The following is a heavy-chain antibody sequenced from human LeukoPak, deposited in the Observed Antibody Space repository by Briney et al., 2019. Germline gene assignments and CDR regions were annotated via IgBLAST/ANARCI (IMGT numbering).Heavy chain of an antibody. J-gene: IGHJ5*02. CDR2: ISSSGSTI. V-gene: IGHV3-48*03. CDR3: ARAPTKFRRDWFDP. D-gene: IGHD3-9*01. Sequence: GGSLRLFCAASEFTFSSYETNWIRQAPGKGLEWVSYISSSGSTIYYADSVKGRFTISRDNAKNSLYLQMNNLRVEDTAVYYCARAPTKFRRDWFDPWGQGTLVTVSS. CDR1: EFTFSSYE.